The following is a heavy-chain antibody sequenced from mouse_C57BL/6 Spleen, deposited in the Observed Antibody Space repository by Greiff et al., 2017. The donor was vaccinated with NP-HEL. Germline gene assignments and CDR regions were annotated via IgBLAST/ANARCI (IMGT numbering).Heavy chain of an antibody. CDR1: GYTFTSYW. D-gene: IGHD2-1*01. CDR2: IDPSDSYT. J-gene: IGHJ2*01. V-gene: IGHV1-69*01. CDR3: ARYYGNYPFDY. Sequence: QVQLQQPGAELVMPGASVKLSCKASGYTFTSYWMHWVKQRPGQGLEWIGEIDPSDSYTNYNQKFKGKSTLTVDKSSSTAYMLLSSLTSEDSAVYYCARYYGNYPFDYWGQGTTLTVSS.